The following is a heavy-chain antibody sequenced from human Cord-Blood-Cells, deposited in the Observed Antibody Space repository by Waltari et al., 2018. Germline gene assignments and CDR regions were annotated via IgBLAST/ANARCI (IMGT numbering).Heavy chain of an antibody. V-gene: IGHV4-31*03. D-gene: IGHD6-6*01. CDR2: IYYSGST. J-gene: IGHJ4*02. CDR3: ARHYSSSSFDY. CDR1: GGSISSGGYY. Sequence: QVQLQESGPGLVKPSQTLSLTCTVSGGSISSGGYYWSWIRQDPGKGLEWIGYIYYSGSTYYNPFLKSRVTISVDTSKNQFSLKLSAVTAADTAVYYCARHYSSSSFDYWGQGTLVTVSS.